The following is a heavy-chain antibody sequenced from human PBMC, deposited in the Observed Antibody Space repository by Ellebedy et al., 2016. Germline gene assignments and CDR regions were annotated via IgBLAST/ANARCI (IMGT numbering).Heavy chain of an antibody. D-gene: IGHD1-1*01. J-gene: IGHJ6*02. Sequence: GGSLRLSCAASGFTFSHYGMHWVRQAPGKGLEWVALIWYDGSQTHYADSVKGRFTISRDDSKNTLSLQMNGLRADDTAVYYCTRERRNYYSGLDVWGQGTTVTVSS. CDR3: TRERRNYYSGLDV. CDR1: GFTFSHYG. CDR2: IWYDGSQT. V-gene: IGHV3-33*01.